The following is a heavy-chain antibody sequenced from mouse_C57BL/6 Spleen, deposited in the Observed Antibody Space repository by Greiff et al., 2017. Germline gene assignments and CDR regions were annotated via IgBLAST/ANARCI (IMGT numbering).Heavy chain of an antibody. D-gene: IGHD1-1*01. V-gene: IGHV1-19*01. J-gene: IGHJ1*03. Sequence: EVQLQQSGPVLVKPGASVKMSCKASGYTFTDYYMNWVKQSHGKSLEWIGVINPYNGGTSYNQKFKGKATLTVDKSSSTAYMELNSLTSEDSAVYYCARQGNYGSSYWYFDVWGTGTTVTVSS. CDR3: ARQGNYGSSYWYFDV. CDR1: GYTFTDYY. CDR2: INPYNGGT.